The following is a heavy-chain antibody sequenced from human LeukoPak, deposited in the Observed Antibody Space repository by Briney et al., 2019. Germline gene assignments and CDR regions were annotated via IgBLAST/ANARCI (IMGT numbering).Heavy chain of an antibody. CDR1: GGSFSGYY. Sequence: SVTLSLTCAVYGGSFSGYYWSWIRQPPGKGLEWIGEINHSGSTNYNPSLKSRVTISVDTSKNQFSLKLSSVTAADTAVYYCARDPLISSGYYSITKPFVFDIWGQGTMVTVSS. V-gene: IGHV4-34*01. CDR3: ARDPLISSGYYSITKPFVFDI. CDR2: INHSGST. D-gene: IGHD3-22*01. J-gene: IGHJ3*02.